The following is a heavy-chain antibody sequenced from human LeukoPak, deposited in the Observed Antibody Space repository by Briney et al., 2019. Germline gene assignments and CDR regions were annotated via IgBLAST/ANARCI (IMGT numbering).Heavy chain of an antibody. D-gene: IGHD3-10*01. V-gene: IGHV3-21*01. CDR3: AREVVRGEGDWFDP. J-gene: IGHJ5*02. CDR2: ISSSSSYI. CDR1: GFTFSSYS. Sequence: GGSLRLSCAASGFTFSSYSMNWVRQAPGKGLEWVSSISSSSSYIYYADSVKGRFTISRDNAKNSLYLQMNSLRAEDTAVYYCAREVVRGEGDWFDPWGQETLVTVSS.